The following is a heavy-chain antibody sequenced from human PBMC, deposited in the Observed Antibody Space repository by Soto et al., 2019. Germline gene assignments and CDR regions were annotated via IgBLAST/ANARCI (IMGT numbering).Heavy chain of an antibody. CDR2: INPNSGGT. V-gene: IGHV1-2*02. CDR3: KILYSSGWYPGLANFDY. J-gene: IGHJ4*02. Sequence: ASVQVSCKASGYTFTGYYMHWVRQAPGQGLEWMGWINPNSGGTNYAQKFQGRVTMTGDTSISTAYMELSRLRSDDTAVYYCKILYSSGWYPGLANFDYWGQGTLVTVSS. D-gene: IGHD6-19*01. CDR1: GYTFTGYY.